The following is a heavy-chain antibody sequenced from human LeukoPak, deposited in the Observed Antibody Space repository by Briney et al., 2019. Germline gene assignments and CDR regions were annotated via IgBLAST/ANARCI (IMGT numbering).Heavy chain of an antibody. CDR2: IIPIFGTA. CDR3: ATHSGSYYDDAFDI. D-gene: IGHD1-26*01. V-gene: IGHV1-69*06. J-gene: IGHJ3*02. CDR1: GGTFSSYA. Sequence: SVKVSCKASGGTFSSYAISWVRQAPGQGLEWMGGIIPIFGTANYAQKFQGRVTITADKSTSTAYMELSSLRSEDTAVYYCATHSGSYYDDAFDIWGQGTMVTVSS.